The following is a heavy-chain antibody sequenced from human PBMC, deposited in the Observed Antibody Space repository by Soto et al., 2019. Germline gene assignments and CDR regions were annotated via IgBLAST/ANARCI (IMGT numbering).Heavy chain of an antibody. CDR2: IKTKPDDGTK. CDR3: TTSNLGVDF. CDR1: GLIFSDVW. J-gene: IGHJ4*02. D-gene: IGHD1-1*01. V-gene: IGHV3-15*01. Sequence: PGGSLRLSCAASGLIFSDVWMTWVRQAHGKGLAWAGRIKTKPDDGTKDFAAPERGRFTSLRDDSKNTLYLQMTSLAPDDTGVYYCTTSNLGVDFWGPGTLVTVSS.